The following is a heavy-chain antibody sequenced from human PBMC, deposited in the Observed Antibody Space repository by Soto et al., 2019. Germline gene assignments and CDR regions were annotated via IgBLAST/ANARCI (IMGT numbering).Heavy chain of an antibody. CDR1: GFTFSSYG. Sequence: PGGSLRLSCAASGFTFSSYGMHWVRQAPGKGLEWVAVISYDGSNKYYADSVKGRFTISGDNSKNTLYLQMNSLRAEDTAVYYCAKDVVVGATTGLGDYYYYGMDVWGQGTTVTVSS. CDR3: AKDVVVGATTGLGDYYYYGMDV. J-gene: IGHJ6*02. V-gene: IGHV3-30*18. CDR2: ISYDGSNK. D-gene: IGHD1-26*01.